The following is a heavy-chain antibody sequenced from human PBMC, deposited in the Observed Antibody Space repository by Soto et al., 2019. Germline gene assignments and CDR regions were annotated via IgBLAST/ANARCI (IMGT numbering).Heavy chain of an antibody. CDR1: GFTFSSYE. J-gene: IGHJ4*02. D-gene: IGHD2-15*01. Sequence: GGSLRLSCAASGFTFSSYEMSWVRQAPGKGLEWVSYISSSSSTIYYADSVKGRFTISRDNAKNSLYLQMNSLTAEDTAVYYCASDPYCGRCGKDYWGQGTMVTVSS. CDR2: ISSSSSTI. V-gene: IGHV3-48*03. CDR3: ASDPYCGRCGKDY.